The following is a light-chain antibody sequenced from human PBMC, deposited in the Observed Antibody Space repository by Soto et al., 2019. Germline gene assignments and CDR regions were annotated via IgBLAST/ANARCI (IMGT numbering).Light chain of an antibody. CDR3: QQDSSWPLT. V-gene: IGKV3-15*01. CDR1: QDIRST. J-gene: IGKJ4*01. Sequence: EIVMTQSPATLSVSPGERVTLSCRASQDIRSTLAWYQQKPGQAPRLLIYGACIRATGVPATFSGSGSGTEFTLSISSLQSEHLGVYYCQQDSSWPLTFGGGTKVDI. CDR2: GAC.